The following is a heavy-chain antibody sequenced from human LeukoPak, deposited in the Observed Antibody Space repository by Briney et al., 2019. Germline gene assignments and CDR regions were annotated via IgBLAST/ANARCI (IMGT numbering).Heavy chain of an antibody. D-gene: IGHD6-13*01. CDR2: INPNSGGT. J-gene: IGHJ6*04. CDR1: GYTFTGYC. V-gene: IGHV1-2*04. CDR3: ARGSIAAAGTNYGMDV. Sequence: ASVKVSCKASGYTFTGYCMHWVRQAPGQGLEWMGWINPNSGGTNYAQKFQGWVTMTRDTSISTAYMELSRLRSDDTAVYYCARGSIAAAGTNYGMDVWGKGTTVTVSS.